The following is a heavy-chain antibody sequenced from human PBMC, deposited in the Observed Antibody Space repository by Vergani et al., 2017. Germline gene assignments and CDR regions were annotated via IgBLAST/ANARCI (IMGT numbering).Heavy chain of an antibody. V-gene: IGHV3-23*04. Sequence: VQLVESGGGVVQPGRSLRLSCAAAGFSFSSYSMNWVRQAPGKGLEWVSAISGSGGSTYYADSVKGRFTISRDNSKNTLYLQMNSLRAEDTAVYYCAKEGFVAAAGKGFWGQGTLVTVSS. CDR3: AKEGFVAAAGKGF. CDR2: ISGSGGST. J-gene: IGHJ4*02. CDR1: GFSFSSYS. D-gene: IGHD6-13*01.